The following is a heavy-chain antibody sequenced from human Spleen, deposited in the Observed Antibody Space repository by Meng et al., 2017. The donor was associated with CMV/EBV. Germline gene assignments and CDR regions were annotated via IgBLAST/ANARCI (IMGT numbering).Heavy chain of an antibody. V-gene: IGHV4-34*01. D-gene: IGHD6-19*01. Sequence: CAVYGGSFSGYYWSWIRQPPGKGLEWIGEINHSGSTNYNPSLKSRVTISVDASKNQFSLKLSSVTAADTAVYYCARALAVAGRYDYWGQGTLVTVSS. CDR3: ARALAVAGRYDY. CDR2: INHSGST. J-gene: IGHJ4*02. CDR1: GGSFSGYY.